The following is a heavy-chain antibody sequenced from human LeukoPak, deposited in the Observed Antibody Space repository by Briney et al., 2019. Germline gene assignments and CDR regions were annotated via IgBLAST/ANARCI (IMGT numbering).Heavy chain of an antibody. CDR2: IYPGDSDT. J-gene: IGHJ6*02. D-gene: IGHD3-22*01. Sequence: HGESLKISCKGSGYSFTSYWIGWVRQMPGKGLEWMGIIYPGDSDTRYSPSFQGQVTISADKSISTAYLQWSSLKASDTAMYYCARHTYYYDSSGYYYPSGHYGMDVWGQGTTVTVSS. CDR1: GYSFTSYW. V-gene: IGHV5-51*01. CDR3: ARHTYYYDSSGYYYPSGHYGMDV.